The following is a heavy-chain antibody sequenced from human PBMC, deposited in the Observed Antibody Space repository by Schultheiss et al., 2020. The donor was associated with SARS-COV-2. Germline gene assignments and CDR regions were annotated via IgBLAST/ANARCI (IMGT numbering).Heavy chain of an antibody. CDR2: ISYDGTNK. CDR1: GFTFSSYA. V-gene: IGHV3-30*01. CDR3: ARDHWVPDY. D-gene: IGHD7-27*01. J-gene: IGHJ4*02. Sequence: GGSLRLSCAASGFTFSSYAMHWVRQAPGKGLEWVAVISYDGTNKYYADSVKGRFTISRDNSKNSLYLQMNGLRADDTAVYYCARDHWVPDYWGQGTLVTVSS.